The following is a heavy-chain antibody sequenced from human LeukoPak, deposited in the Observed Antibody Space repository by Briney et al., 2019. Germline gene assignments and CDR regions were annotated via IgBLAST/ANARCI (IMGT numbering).Heavy chain of an antibody. CDR3: AAEWELVFDY. CDR1: GYTFTGYY. CDR2: INPNSGGT. J-gene: IGHJ4*02. D-gene: IGHD1-26*01. Sequence: EASVKVSCKASGYTFTGYYMHWVRQAPGQGLEWMGRINPNSGGTNYAQKFQGRVTMTRDTSIRTAYRELSRLRSDDTAVYYCAAEWELVFDYWGQGTLVTVSS. V-gene: IGHV1-2*06.